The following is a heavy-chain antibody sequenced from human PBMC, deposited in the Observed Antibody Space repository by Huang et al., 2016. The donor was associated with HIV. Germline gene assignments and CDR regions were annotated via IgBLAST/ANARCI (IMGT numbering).Heavy chain of an antibody. D-gene: IGHD3-9*01. CDR1: GGSISSGNYS. CDR3: ARLTGYSTFDI. Sequence: QVQLQESGPGLVKPSQTLSLTCGVSGGSISSGNYSWSWIRQPAGKGLEWIGHIYTSGTTIYNSSLKSRVTISVATSKNQFSLKLSSVTAADTAVYYCARLTGYSTFDIWGHGTVVTVSS. J-gene: IGHJ3*02. V-gene: IGHV4-61*09. CDR2: IYTSGTT.